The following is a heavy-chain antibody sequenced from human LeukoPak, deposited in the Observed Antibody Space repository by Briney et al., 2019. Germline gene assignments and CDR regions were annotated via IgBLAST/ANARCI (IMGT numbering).Heavy chain of an antibody. CDR3: ARVAGVVTSLDAFDI. D-gene: IGHD4-23*01. CDR2: IYYSGST. J-gene: IGHJ3*02. V-gene: IGHV4-59*01. Sequence: PSETLSLTCAVYGGSFSGYYWSWLRQPPGKGLEWIGYIYYSGSTNYNPSLKSRVTISVDTSKNQFSLKLSSVTAADTAVYYCARVAGVVTSLDAFDIWGQGTMVTVSS. CDR1: GGSFSGYY.